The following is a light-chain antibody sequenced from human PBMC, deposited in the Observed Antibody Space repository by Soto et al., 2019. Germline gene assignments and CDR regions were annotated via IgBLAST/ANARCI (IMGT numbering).Light chain of an antibody. CDR1: QSISSW. CDR2: QAS. J-gene: IGKJ4*01. CDR3: QQYNSYPLT. V-gene: IGKV1-5*03. Sequence: DIQMTQSPSTLSASVGDRVSITCRASQSISSWLAWYQQRPGKAPNLLIYQASSLESGVPSRFSGSGSGTEFTLSISSLQPDDFATYYCQQYNSYPLTFGGGTKVEIK.